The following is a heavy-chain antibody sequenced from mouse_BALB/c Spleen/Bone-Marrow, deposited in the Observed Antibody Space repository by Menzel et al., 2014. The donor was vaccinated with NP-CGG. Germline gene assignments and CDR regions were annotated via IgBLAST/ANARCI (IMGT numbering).Heavy chain of an antibody. J-gene: IGHJ4*01. V-gene: IGHV5-4*02. CDR1: GFTFSDYY. CDR2: ISDGGSYT. Sequence: EVKLVDSGGGLVKPGGSLKLSCAASGFTFSDYYMYWVRQTPEKRLEWVATISDGGSYTYYPDSVKGRFTISRDNAKNNLYRQMSSLKSEDTAMYYCAREVAMDYWGQGTSVTVSS. CDR3: AREVAMDY.